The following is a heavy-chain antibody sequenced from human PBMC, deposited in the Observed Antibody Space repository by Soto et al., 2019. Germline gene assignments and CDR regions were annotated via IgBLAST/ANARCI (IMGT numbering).Heavy chain of an antibody. J-gene: IGHJ4*02. CDR3: ARYRYGAYDLDY. CDR1: GFTFTNYW. D-gene: IGHD5-12*01. Sequence: GGSLRLSCAASGFTFTNYWMSWVRQAPGKGLEWVAKIKQDGSVKEYVDSVKGRFTISRDNAESSLFLVMNSLRAEDTAVYYCARYRYGAYDLDYWGQGPLVTVSS. CDR2: IKQDGSVK. V-gene: IGHV3-7*03.